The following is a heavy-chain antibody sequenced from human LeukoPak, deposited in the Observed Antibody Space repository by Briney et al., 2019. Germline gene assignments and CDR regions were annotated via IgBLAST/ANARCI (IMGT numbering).Heavy chain of an antibody. D-gene: IGHD3-3*01. CDR1: GFTFSHYN. J-gene: IGHJ3*02. V-gene: IGHV3-21*01. CDR3: ARWSDAFDI. CDR2: ISGSTGYI. Sequence: GGSLRLSCAASGFTFSHYNMNWVRQAPGKGLEWVSSISGSTGYIYYADSAKGRFTISRDNAKNSLFLQMNSLRAEDTAVYYCARWSDAFDIWGQGTMVTVSS.